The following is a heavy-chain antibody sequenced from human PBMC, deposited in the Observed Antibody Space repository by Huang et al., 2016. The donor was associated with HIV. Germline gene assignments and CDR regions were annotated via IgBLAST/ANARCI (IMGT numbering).Heavy chain of an antibody. Sequence: QVQLVQSGAEVKKPGASVKVSCKVSGYTLAELSIHWVRQAPGKGLEWMGGFAPEHDETNYAQNFQRRVTMTEDTSTDTAYMELNSLRSEDTAVYYCATGFDTYYDIWGQGTMVIASS. CDR1: GYTLAELS. V-gene: IGHV1-24*01. D-gene: IGHD2-21*01. CDR2: FAPEHDET. CDR3: ATGFDTYYDI. J-gene: IGHJ3*02.